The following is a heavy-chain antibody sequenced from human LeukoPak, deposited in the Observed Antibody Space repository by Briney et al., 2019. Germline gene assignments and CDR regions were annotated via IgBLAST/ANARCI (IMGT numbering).Heavy chain of an antibody. CDR2: ISGSGSYT. CDR3: AKRRYDSSGHFDS. D-gene: IGHD3-22*01. Sequence: GGSLRLSCAASGFTVSDYSMSWVRQAPGKGLEWVSAISGSGSYTDYADSVKGRFTISKDNSKNTLYMRMSSLRAEDTALYYCAKRRYDSSGHFDSWGQGTLVTVSS. J-gene: IGHJ4*02. CDR1: GFTVSDYS. V-gene: IGHV3-23*01.